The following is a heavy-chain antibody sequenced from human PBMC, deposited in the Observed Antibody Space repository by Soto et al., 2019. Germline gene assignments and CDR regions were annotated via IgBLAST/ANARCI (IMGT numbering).Heavy chain of an antibody. CDR2: INHSGST. Sequence: PSETLSLTCAVYGGSFSGYYWNWIRQPPGKGLEWIGEINHSGSTNYNPSLKSRVTISVDTSKNQFSLKLSSVTAADTAVYYCAKDPSQYSNGWYDYWGQGTLVTVSS. J-gene: IGHJ4*02. CDR3: AKDPSQYSNGWYDY. V-gene: IGHV4-34*01. CDR1: GGSFSGYY. D-gene: IGHD6-19*01.